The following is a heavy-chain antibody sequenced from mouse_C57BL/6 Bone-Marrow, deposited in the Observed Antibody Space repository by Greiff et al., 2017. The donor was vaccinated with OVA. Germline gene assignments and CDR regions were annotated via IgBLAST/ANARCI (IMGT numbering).Heavy chain of an antibody. Sequence: QVQLQQSGAELVKPGASVKLSCKASGYTFTSYWMQWVNQRPGQGLEWIGEIDPSDSYTNYNQKFKGKATLTVDTSSSTAYMQLSSLTSEDSAVYYCARTPSSYYFDYWGQGTTLTVSS. D-gene: IGHD6-1*01. CDR1: GYTFTSYW. V-gene: IGHV1-50*01. J-gene: IGHJ2*01. CDR3: ARTPSSYYFDY. CDR2: IDPSDSYT.